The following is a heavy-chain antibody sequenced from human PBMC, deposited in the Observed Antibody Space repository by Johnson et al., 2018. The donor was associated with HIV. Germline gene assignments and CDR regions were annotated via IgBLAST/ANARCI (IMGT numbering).Heavy chain of an antibody. CDR2: ISSSGGGT. V-gene: IGHV3-23*04. CDR3: ARGGSCYNAHFDI. D-gene: IGHD2-15*01. Sequence: VQLVESGGGVVQPGRSLRLSCAASGFTFSSFAMNWVRQAPGKGLGWVSAISSSGGGTYYADSVKGRFTISRDNSKNTLDLQMNSLRVKHTAVDYCARGGSCYNAHFDIWGQGTMVTVSS. CDR1: GFTFSSFA. J-gene: IGHJ3*02.